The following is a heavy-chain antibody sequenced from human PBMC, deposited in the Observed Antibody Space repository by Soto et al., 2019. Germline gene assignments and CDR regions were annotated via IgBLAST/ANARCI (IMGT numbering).Heavy chain of an antibody. V-gene: IGHV5-51*01. CDR3: ARLMAGYSYGLDY. CDR1: GYSFTSYW. D-gene: IGHD5-18*01. Sequence: HGESLKISCKGSGYSFTSYWIGWVRQMPGKGLEWMGIIYPGGSDTRYSPSFQGQVTMSADKSISAAYLQWSSLRASDTAMYYCARLMAGYSYGLDYWGQGTLVTVSS. J-gene: IGHJ4*02. CDR2: IYPGGSDT.